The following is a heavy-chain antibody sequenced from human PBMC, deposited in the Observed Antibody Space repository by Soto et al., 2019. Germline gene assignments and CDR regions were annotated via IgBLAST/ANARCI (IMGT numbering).Heavy chain of an antibody. J-gene: IGHJ5*02. CDR2: IWYDGSNK. V-gene: IGHV3-33*01. Sequence: GGSLRLSCAASGFTSSSYGMHWVRQAPGKGLEWVAVIWYDGSNKYYADSVKGRFTISRDNSKNTLYLQMNSLRAEDAAVYYCAREHSRGPNWFDPWGQGTLVTVSS. D-gene: IGHD6-13*01. CDR1: GFTSSSYG. CDR3: AREHSRGPNWFDP.